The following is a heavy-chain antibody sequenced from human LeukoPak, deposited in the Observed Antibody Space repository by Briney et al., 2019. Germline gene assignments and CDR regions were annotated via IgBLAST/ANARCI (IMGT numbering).Heavy chain of an antibody. CDR2: IHSNSGGK. J-gene: IGHJ6*01. CDR3: ARGEDIVVVVAATQTDCYGMDV. D-gene: IGHD2-15*01. CDR1: GYPFTGHY. Sequence: ASVKVFCKASGYPFTGHYMHWVRQASGQALEWMGRIHSNSGGKNYAQKFRGWVTMTRDTSISTAYMELSRLRSDDTAVYYCARGEDIVVVVAATQTDCYGMDVWGKGTTVAVSS. V-gene: IGHV1-2*04.